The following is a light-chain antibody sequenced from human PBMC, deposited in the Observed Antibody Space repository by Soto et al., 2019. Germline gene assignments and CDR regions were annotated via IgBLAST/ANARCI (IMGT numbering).Light chain of an antibody. CDR1: QSVSSN. CDR3: QEYNTWPPYT. CDR2: DAS. Sequence: DIVMTQSPGTLSVSPGERATLSCRASQSVSSNLAWYQQKPGQAPRLLIYDASTRATGIPARFSGSGSGTAFTLSIRSLQSEDFAVYFCQEYNTWPPYTFGQGTKLEI. J-gene: IGKJ2*01. V-gene: IGKV3-15*01.